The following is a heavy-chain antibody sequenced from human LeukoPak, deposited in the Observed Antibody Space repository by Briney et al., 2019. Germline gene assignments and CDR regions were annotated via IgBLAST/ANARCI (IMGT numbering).Heavy chain of an antibody. J-gene: IGHJ3*02. Sequence: SETLSLTCAVSGGSISSSNWWSWVRQPPGKGLEWIGEINYSGSTNYNPSLKSRVTISVDTSKNQFSLKLSSVTAADTAVYYCARVLRTYGSGSYDSFDIWGQGTMVTVSS. CDR1: GGSISSSNW. V-gene: IGHV4-4*02. D-gene: IGHD3-10*01. CDR2: INYSGST. CDR3: ARVLRTYGSGSYDSFDI.